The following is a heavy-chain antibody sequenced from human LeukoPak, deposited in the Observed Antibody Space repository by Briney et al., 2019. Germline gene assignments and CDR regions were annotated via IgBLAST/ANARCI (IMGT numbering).Heavy chain of an antibody. CDR2: IRSKANSYAT. Sequence: GGSLRLSCPASGFTFSGSAMHWVRQASGKGLEWVGRIRSKANSYATAYAASVKGRFTISRDDSKNTAYLQMNSLKTVDTAVYYCTRILQRGYYYYMDVWGKGTTVTVSS. CDR3: TRILQRGYYYYMDV. V-gene: IGHV3-73*01. D-gene: IGHD3-10*01. CDR1: GFTFSGSA. J-gene: IGHJ6*03.